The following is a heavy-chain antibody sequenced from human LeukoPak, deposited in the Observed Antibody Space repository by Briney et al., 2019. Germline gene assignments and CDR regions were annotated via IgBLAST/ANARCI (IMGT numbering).Heavy chain of an antibody. Sequence: GASVKVSCKASGYTFTGYYMHWVRQAPGKGLEWMGGFDPEDGETIYAQKFQGRVTMTEDTSTDTAYMELSSLRSEDTAVYYCATYRVVWELLATYLTFDYWGQGTLVTVSS. V-gene: IGHV1-24*01. J-gene: IGHJ4*02. CDR3: ATYRVVWELLATYLTFDY. CDR1: GYTFTGYY. CDR2: FDPEDGET. D-gene: IGHD1-26*01.